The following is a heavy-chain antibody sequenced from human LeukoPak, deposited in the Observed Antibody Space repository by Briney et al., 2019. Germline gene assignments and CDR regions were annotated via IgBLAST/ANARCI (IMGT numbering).Heavy chain of an antibody. J-gene: IGHJ6*03. CDR3: ATEVYYYMDV. V-gene: IGHV3-7*01. Sequence: PGGSLRLSCAASGLTFSNYWMSWVRQAPGKGLEWVANLKEDGSAKYYVDSVKGRFTISRDNAKNSLYLQMNSLRAEDTAVYYCATEVYYYMDVWGKGTTVTVSS. CDR1: GLTFSNYW. CDR2: LKEDGSAK.